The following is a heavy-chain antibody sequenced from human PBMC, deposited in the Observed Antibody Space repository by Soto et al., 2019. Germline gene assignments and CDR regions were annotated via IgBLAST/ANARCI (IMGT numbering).Heavy chain of an antibody. CDR2: IIPRSATS. Sequence: QVQLVQSGAEVKKPGSSVKVSCKASGDTFSTYTITWMRQAPGQGLEWMGGIIPRSATSNYAQQFQGRVTITADESTNTAYMELSSLRSEDTSVYYCAREGLLLVPTTVNSDYYSYAMDVWGQGTTVTVSS. CDR3: AREGLLLVPTTVNSDYYSYAMDV. J-gene: IGHJ6*02. V-gene: IGHV1-69*12. CDR1: GDTFSTYT. D-gene: IGHD3-10*01.